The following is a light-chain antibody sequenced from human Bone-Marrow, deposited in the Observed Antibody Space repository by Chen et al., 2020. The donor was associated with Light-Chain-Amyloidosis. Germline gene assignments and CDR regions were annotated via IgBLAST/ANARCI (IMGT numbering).Light chain of an antibody. CDR3: MIWPSYA. CDR1: SDINVATYT. J-gene: IGLJ1*01. Sequence: QPVLTQPPYSSASLGESARLTCTLPSDINVATYTIYWYQQKAGSPPRYLLYYYSDSDKGPGSGVPSRFSGSQDASANAGVLLISGLQSDDEADYYCMIWPSYAFGSGTQVTVL. CDR2: YYSDSDK. V-gene: IGLV5-37*01.